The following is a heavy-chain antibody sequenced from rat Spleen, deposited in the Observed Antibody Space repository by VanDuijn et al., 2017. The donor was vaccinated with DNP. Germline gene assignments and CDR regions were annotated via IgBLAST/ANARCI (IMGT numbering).Heavy chain of an antibody. CDR3: ARLGKDSSYMGVMDA. D-gene: IGHD1-2*01. CDR2: ISYSGST. V-gene: IGHV3-1*01. Sequence: EVQLQESGPGLVKPSQSLSLTCSVTGYSITSNYWGWIRKFPGNKMEWIGHISYSGSTSYNPSLKSRISITRDTSKNQFFLHLNSVTTEDTATYYCARLGKDSSYMGVMDAWGQGVMVTVSS. CDR1: GYSITSNY. J-gene: IGHJ2*01.